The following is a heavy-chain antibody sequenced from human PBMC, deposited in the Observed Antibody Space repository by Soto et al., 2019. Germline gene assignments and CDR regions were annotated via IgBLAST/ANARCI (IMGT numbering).Heavy chain of an antibody. D-gene: IGHD6-19*01. CDR1: GFTFSSSA. Sequence: EVQLLDSGGGLVQPGGSLRLSCAASGFTFSSSAMSWVRQAPGKGLEWVSAVSGSGGTTYYADSVRGRFTISSDNSKNTLCLPMNSLRAEDTAIYFCARCTVDTIVTSGWCHYLDPWGQGTLVTVSS. J-gene: IGHJ5*02. V-gene: IGHV3-23*01. CDR2: VSGSGGTT. CDR3: ARCTVDTIVTSGWCHYLDP.